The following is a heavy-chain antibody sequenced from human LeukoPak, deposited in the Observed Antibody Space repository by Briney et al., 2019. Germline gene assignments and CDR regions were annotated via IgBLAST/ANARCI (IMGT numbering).Heavy chain of an antibody. J-gene: IGHJ6*03. D-gene: IGHD1-26*01. CDR2: SNDSGGT. Sequence: SETLSLTCAVYGGTFSGYYWSWIRQPPGKRLEWVGESNDSGGTNYNPSLKSRVTISADKSKNQVSLKLTSVTAADAAVYYCARLSVIVGAALEYYYYYMDVWGQGTTVTVSS. V-gene: IGHV4-34*01. CDR3: ARLSVIVGAALEYYYYYMDV. CDR1: GGTFSGYY.